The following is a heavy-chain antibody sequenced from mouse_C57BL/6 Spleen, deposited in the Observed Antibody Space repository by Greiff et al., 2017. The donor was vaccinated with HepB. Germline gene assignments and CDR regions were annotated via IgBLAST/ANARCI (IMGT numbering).Heavy chain of an antibody. J-gene: IGHJ4*01. V-gene: IGHV1-72*01. CDR3: ARSLPDAMDY. Sequence: QVQLQQPGAELVKPGASVKLSCKASGYTFTSYWMHWVKQRPGRGLEWIGRIDPNSGGTKYNEKFKSKATLTVDKPSSPAYMQLSSLTSADSAVYYCARSLPDAMDYWGQGTSVTVSS. CDR2: IDPNSGGT. CDR1: GYTFTSYW.